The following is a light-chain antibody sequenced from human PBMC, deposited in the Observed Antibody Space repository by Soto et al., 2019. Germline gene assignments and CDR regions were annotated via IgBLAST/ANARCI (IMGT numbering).Light chain of an antibody. CDR2: ATS. J-gene: IGKJ4*01. Sequence: EIVLTQSPATLSLSPGERATLSCRASQSVGSYFAWYQQRPGQAPRLLIYATSNRATGIPPRFSGSGSGTEFTLTISSLEPEDSAVYYCQQRRDWLFGEGTRVEIK. V-gene: IGKV3-11*01. CDR3: QQRRDWL. CDR1: QSVGSY.